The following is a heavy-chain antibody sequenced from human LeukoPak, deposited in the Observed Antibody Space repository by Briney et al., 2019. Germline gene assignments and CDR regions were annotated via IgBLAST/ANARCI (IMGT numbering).Heavy chain of an antibody. CDR2: TYYRSRWY. CDR3: AREWGTDXXXXX. D-gene: IGHD1-14*01. Sequence: SQTLSLTCAISGDSVSSSSAAWNWIRQSPSRGLEWLGRTYYRSRWYRITINPDTSKNQFSLKLNSVTPADTAVFYGAREWGTDXXXXXWGQGTLVTVXS. J-gene: IGHJ4*02. V-gene: IGHV6-1*01. CDR1: GDSVSSSSAA.